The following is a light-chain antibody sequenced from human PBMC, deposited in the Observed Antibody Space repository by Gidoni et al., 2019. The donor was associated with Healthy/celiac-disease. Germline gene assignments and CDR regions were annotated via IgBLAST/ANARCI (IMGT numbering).Light chain of an antibody. CDR1: QSISSY. CDR3: QQCYSTLCT. Sequence: DIQMTQSPSSLSASVGDRVTITCRASQSISSYLNWYQQKPGKAPKLLIYTASSLQSGVPSRFSGSESGTDFTLTISSLQPDDFATYYCQQCYSTLCTFXXXTKVEIK. CDR2: TAS. J-gene: IGKJ1*01. V-gene: IGKV1-39*01.